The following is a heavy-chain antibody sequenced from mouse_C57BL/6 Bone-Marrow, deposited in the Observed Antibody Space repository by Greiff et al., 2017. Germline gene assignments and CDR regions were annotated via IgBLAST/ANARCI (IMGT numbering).Heavy chain of an antibody. CDR1: GYSITSGYY. J-gene: IGHJ3*01. D-gene: IGHD3-1*01. V-gene: IGHV3-6*01. Sequence: EVQLQESGPGLVKPSQSLSLTCSVTGYSITSGYYWNWIRQFPGNKLEWMGYISNDGSNNYNPSLQNRISITRDTSKNQFFLKLNSVTTEDTATDYCARSGGDFPFAYWGQGTLVTVSA. CDR3: ARSGGDFPFAY. CDR2: ISNDGSN.